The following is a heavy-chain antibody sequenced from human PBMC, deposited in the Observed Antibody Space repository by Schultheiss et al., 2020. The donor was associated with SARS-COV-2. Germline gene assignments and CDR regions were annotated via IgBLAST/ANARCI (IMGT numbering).Heavy chain of an antibody. CDR1: GGSISSYY. D-gene: IGHD2-2*02. CDR3: ASVGYCSSTSCYTDWFDP. Sequence: SQTLSLTCTVSGGSISSYYWSWIRQPPGKGLEWIGYIYYSGSTYYNPSLKGRVTISVDTSKNQFSLKLSSVTAADTAVYYCASVGYCSSTSCYTDWFDPWGQGTLVTVSS. CDR2: IYYSGST. V-gene: IGHV4-59*01. J-gene: IGHJ5*02.